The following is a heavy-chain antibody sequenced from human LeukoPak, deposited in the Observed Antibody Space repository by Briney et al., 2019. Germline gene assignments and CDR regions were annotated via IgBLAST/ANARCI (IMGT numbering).Heavy chain of an antibody. D-gene: IGHD6-19*01. Sequence: GGSLRLSCVASGFTFSSYSMNWVRQAPGKGLEWASSISSSSSYIYYADSVKGRFTISRDNAKNSLYLQMNSLRAEDTAVYYCARELSSGWSYFDYWGQGTLVTVSS. CDR1: GFTFSSYS. J-gene: IGHJ4*02. CDR3: ARELSSGWSYFDY. V-gene: IGHV3-21*01. CDR2: ISSSSSYI.